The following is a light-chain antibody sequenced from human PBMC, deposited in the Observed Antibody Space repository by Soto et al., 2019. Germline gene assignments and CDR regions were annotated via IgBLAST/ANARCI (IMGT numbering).Light chain of an antibody. V-gene: IGLV2-14*01. CDR3: SSHTSGNTRV. CDR2: EVT. Sequence: QSVLTQPASVSGSPGQSIAISCTGTSSDVGGYDYVSWYQQHSDKAPKLMIYEVTKRPSGVSNRFSGSKSGNTASLTISGLQPEDEAEYYCSSHTSGNTRVFGSGTKVTVL. CDR1: SSDVGGYDY. J-gene: IGLJ1*01.